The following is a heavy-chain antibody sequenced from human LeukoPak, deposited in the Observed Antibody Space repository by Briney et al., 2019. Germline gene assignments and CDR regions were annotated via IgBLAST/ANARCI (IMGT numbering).Heavy chain of an antibody. Sequence: SETLSLTCTVSGGSVSSGSYYWSWLRQPPGKGLEWIGYIYYSGSTNYNPSLKSRVTISVDTSKNQFSLKLSSVTAADTAVYYCARVWQWLFAVDYWGQGTLVTVSS. J-gene: IGHJ4*02. CDR1: GGSVSSGSYY. CDR3: ARVWQWLFAVDY. V-gene: IGHV4-61*01. D-gene: IGHD6-19*01. CDR2: IYYSGST.